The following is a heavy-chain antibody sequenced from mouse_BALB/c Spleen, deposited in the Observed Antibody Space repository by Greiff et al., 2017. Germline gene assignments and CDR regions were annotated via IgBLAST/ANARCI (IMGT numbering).Heavy chain of an antibody. CDR1: GFTFSDYG. CDR3: ARADEGDYAMDY. CDR2: ISNLAYSI. V-gene: IGHV5-15*02. Sequence: EVQVVESGGGLVQPGGSRKLSCAASGFTFSDYGMAWVRQAPGKGPEWVAFISNLAYSIYYADTVTGRFTISRENAKNTLYLEMSSLRSEDTAMYYCARADEGDYAMDYWGQGTSVTVSS. J-gene: IGHJ4*01.